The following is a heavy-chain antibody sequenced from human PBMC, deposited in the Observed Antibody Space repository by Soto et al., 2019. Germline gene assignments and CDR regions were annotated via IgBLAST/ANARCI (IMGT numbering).Heavy chain of an antibody. CDR2: ISGSGGST. CDR1: GFTFSSYA. J-gene: IGHJ4*02. CDR3: AKVLGYYYGSGGLPDY. D-gene: IGHD3-10*01. Sequence: GGSLRLSCAASGFTFSSYAMSWVRQAPGRGLEWVSAISGSGGSTYYADSVKGRFTISRDNSKNTLYLQMNSLRAEDTAVYYCAKVLGYYYGSGGLPDYWGQGTLVTVSS. V-gene: IGHV3-23*01.